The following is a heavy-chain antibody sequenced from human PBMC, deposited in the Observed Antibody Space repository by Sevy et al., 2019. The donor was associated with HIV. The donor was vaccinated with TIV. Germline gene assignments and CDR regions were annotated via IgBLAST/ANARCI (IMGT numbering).Heavy chain of an antibody. Sequence: ASVKVSCKASGYTFTSYGISWVRQAPGQGLEWMGWISAYNGNTNYAQKLQGRVTMTTDTSTSTAYMELRSLRSDDTAGYYCARDLTMIPAFDIWGQGTMVTVSS. D-gene: IGHD3-22*01. CDR2: ISAYNGNT. CDR3: ARDLTMIPAFDI. J-gene: IGHJ3*02. CDR1: GYTFTSYG. V-gene: IGHV1-18*01.